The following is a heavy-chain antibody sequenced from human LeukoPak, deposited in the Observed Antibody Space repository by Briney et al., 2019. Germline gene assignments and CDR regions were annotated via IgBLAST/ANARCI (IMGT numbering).Heavy chain of an antibody. V-gene: IGHV3-23*01. Sequence: GRSLRLSCAASGFTFSSYAMSWVRQAPGKGLEWVSAISGSGGSTYYADSVKGRFTISRDNSKNTLYLQMNSLRAEDTAVYYCAKGGVRGVISYWGQGTLVTVSS. CDR2: ISGSGGST. CDR3: AKGGVRGVISY. D-gene: IGHD3-10*01. CDR1: GFTFSSYA. J-gene: IGHJ4*02.